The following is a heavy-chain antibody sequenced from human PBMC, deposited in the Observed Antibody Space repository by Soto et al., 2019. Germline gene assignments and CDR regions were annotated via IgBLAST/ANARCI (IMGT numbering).Heavy chain of an antibody. CDR2: FDPEDGET. D-gene: IGHD4-17*01. CDR3: ATGEREYYGTDAFDI. CDR1: GYTLTELS. V-gene: IGHV1-24*01. Sequence: ASVKVSCKVSGYTLTELSMHWVRQAPGKGLEWMGGFDPEDGETIYAQKFQGRVTMTEDTSTDTAYMELSSLRSEDTAVYYCATGEREYYGTDAFDIWGQGTMVTVSS. J-gene: IGHJ3*02.